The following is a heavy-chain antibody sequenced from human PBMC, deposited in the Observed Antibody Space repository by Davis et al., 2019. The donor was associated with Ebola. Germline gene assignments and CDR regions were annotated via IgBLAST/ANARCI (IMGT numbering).Heavy chain of an antibody. CDR1: EFIFSNYA. CDR2: ISGYGDNT. J-gene: IGHJ4*02. CDR3: AKDIQGGSSYLDY. V-gene: IGHV3-23*01. Sequence: GESLKISCAASEFIFSNYAMNWVRQAPGKGLEWVSGISGYGDNTYYADSVEGRFTISRDNSKNTMYLQMNSLRAEDTAIYYCAKDIQGGSSYLDYWGQGTLVTVSS. D-gene: IGHD3-16*01.